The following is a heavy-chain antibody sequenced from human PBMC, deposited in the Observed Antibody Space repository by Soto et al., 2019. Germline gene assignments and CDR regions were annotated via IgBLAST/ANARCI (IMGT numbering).Heavy chain of an antibody. CDR2: IWYDGSNK. Sequence: GGSLRLSCAASGFTFSSYGMHWVRQAPGKGLEWVAVIWYDGSNKYYADSVKGRFTISRDNSKNTLYLQMNSLRAEDTAVYYCARGGNNWGRAFDIWGQGTMVTVSS. CDR1: GFTFSSYG. J-gene: IGHJ3*02. V-gene: IGHV3-33*01. D-gene: IGHD7-27*01. CDR3: ARGGNNWGRAFDI.